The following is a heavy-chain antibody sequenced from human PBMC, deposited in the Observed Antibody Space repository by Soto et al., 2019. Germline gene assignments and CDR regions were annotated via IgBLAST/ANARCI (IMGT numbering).Heavy chain of an antibody. D-gene: IGHD6-13*01. CDR1: GGTFSSYA. CDR2: IIPIFGTA. V-gene: IGHV1-69*13. J-gene: IGHJ3*02. Sequence: SVKVSCKASGGTFSSYAISWVRQAPGQGLEWMGGIIPIFGTANYAQKFQGRVTITADESTSTAYMELSSLRSEDTAVYYCASLGIAAAGGYHDAFDIWGQGTMVTVSS. CDR3: ASLGIAAAGGYHDAFDI.